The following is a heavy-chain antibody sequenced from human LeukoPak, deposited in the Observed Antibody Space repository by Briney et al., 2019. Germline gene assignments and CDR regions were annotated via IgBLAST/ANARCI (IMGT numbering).Heavy chain of an antibody. CDR1: GVTVSSSY. J-gene: IGHJ4*02. V-gene: IGHV3-53*01. Sequence: GGSLRLSCAASGVTVSSSYMSWVRQAPGKGLEWVSVIYSGGSTYYADSVKGRFTISRDNYKNTLYLQMNSLRAEDTAVYYCVRDPGGWYWDYWGQGTLVTVSS. D-gene: IGHD6-19*01. CDR3: VRDPGGWYWDY. CDR2: IYSGGST.